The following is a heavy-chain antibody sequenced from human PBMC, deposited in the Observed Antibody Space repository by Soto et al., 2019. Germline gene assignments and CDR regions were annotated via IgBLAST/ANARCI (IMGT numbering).Heavy chain of an antibody. Sequence: EVQLVESGGGLVKPGGSLRLSCAASGFTFSSYSMNWVRQAPGKGLEWVSSISSSSSYIYYADSVKGRFTISRDNAKNSLYLQMNSLRAEDTAVYYCARDPPQRDNYCSGPTLDYWGQGTLVTVSS. V-gene: IGHV3-21*01. CDR1: GFTFSSYS. D-gene: IGHD3-10*01. CDR3: ARDPPQRDNYCSGPTLDY. CDR2: ISSSSSYI. J-gene: IGHJ4*02.